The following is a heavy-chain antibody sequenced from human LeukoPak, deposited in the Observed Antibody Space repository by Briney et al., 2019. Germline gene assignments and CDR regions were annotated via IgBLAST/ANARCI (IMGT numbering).Heavy chain of an antibody. J-gene: IGHJ4*02. D-gene: IGHD2-21*02. CDR2: ISGGSRSI. V-gene: IGHV3-21*01. Sequence: GGSLRLSCAASGFTFSGYTMSWVRQAPGKGLEWVSSISGGSRSIHYVDSVKGRFTISRDNAKNSLYLQMNSLRAEDTAVYYCARDYFYCGGDCFVDYWGQGTLVTVSS. CDR1: GFTFSGYT. CDR3: ARDYFYCGGDCFVDY.